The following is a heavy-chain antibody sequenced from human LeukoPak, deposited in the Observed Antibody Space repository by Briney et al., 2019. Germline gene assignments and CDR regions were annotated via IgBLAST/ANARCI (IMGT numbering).Heavy chain of an antibody. Sequence: GGSLRLSCAASGINFNGYWTGWVRQPPGKGLEWVANIKRDGSEENYVDSVRGRFTISTDSAKNSLDLQMNSLRAEDTAVYYCTRDERWGQGTLVTVSS. CDR3: TRDER. CDR1: GINFNGYW. CDR2: IKRDGSEE. J-gene: IGHJ4*02. V-gene: IGHV3-7*01.